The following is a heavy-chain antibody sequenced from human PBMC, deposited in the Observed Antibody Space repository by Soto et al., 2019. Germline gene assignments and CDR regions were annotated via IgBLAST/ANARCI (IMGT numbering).Heavy chain of an antibody. V-gene: IGHV3-23*01. Sequence: GGSLRLSCAASGFTFDDYTMHWVRQAPGKGLEWVSTISGTGGSTYYPDSVKGRFTISRDNSKNTVYLQMNSLRAEDAAVYYCAKEMTSGYYLFDYWGQGTLVTVSS. J-gene: IGHJ4*02. CDR2: ISGTGGST. CDR3: AKEMTSGYYLFDY. CDR1: GFTFDDYT. D-gene: IGHD3-22*01.